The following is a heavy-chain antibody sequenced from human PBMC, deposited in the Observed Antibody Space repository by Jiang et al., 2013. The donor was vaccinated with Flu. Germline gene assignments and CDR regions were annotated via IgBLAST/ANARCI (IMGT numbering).Heavy chain of an antibody. J-gene: IGHJ6*02. Sequence: QLLESGGGLVQPGGSLRLSCAASGFTFNTYVMTWVCQAPGKGLEWVAAIKGSGANTYYAASVKGRCTISRDNSKNTLYLQMNILSADDTAVYYCAKWNIAAALGYYYGMDVWGQGTTVTVSS. V-gene: IGHV3-23*01. CDR1: GFTFNTYV. CDR2: IKGSGANT. CDR3: AKWNIAAALGYYYGMDV. D-gene: IGHD6-13*01.